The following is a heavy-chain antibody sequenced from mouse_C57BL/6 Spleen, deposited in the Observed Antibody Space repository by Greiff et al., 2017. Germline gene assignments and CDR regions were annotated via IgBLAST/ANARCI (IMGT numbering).Heavy chain of an antibody. Sequence: QVQLQQPGAELVKPGASVKVSCKASGYTFTSYWMHWVKQRPGQGLEWLGRIHPSDSDTNYNQKFKGKATLTVDKSSSTAYMQLSSLPSEDSSVYYCAMEGEYNEYGQEYYAIDYWGQGTSVTVSS. D-gene: IGHD1-2*01. CDR1: GYTFTSYW. V-gene: IGHV1-74*01. CDR2: IHPSDSDT. J-gene: IGHJ4*01. CDR3: AMEGEYNEYGQEYYAIDY.